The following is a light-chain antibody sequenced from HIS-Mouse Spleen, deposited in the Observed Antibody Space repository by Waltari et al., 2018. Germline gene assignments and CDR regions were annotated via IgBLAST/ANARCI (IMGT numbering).Light chain of an antibody. J-gene: IGKJ1*01. CDR2: AAS. CDR1: QGISSY. CDR3: QQLNSYSPT. Sequence: DIQLTQSPSFLSASVGDRVTIPCRASQGISSYLAWYQQKPGKAPKPLIYAASTLQSGVPSRFSGSGSGTEFTLTISSLQPEDFATYYCQQLNSYSPTFGQGTKVEIK. V-gene: IGKV1-9*01.